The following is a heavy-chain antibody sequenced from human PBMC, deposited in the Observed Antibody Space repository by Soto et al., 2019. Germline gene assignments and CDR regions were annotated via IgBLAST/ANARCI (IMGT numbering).Heavy chain of an antibody. CDR1: GGSISSGDYY. J-gene: IGHJ5*02. D-gene: IGHD4-4*01. Sequence: QVQLQESGPGLVKPSQTLSLTCTVSGGSISSGDYYWSWIRQPPGKGLEWIGYLYYSGSTYYNPSLKSRVTISVDTSKNQFALKLSSVTAADTAVYYCATGREMTTVTSWFDPWGQGTLVTVSS. V-gene: IGHV4-30-4*01. CDR2: LYYSGST. CDR3: ATGREMTTVTSWFDP.